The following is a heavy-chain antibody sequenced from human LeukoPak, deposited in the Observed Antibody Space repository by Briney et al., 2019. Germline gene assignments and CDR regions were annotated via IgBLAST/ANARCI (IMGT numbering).Heavy chain of an antibody. D-gene: IGHD3-22*01. CDR3: ASPAPYDSSGYYKY. CDR2: FYYGGST. V-gene: IGHV4-31*03. J-gene: IGHJ4*02. CDR1: GGTISSGGNY. Sequence: SETLSLTCTVSGGTISSGGNYWTWIRQHPGKGLVWFRYFYYGGSTYFNPSLKSRVTISVDTSKNQFSLQLNSVTAADTAVYYCASPAPYDSSGYYKYWGQGTLVTVSS.